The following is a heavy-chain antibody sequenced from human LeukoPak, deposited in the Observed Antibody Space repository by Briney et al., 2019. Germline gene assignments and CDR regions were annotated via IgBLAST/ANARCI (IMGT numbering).Heavy chain of an antibody. Sequence: PGGSLRLSCAASGVTLSSFAMSWARQAPGKGLEWVSGISSSGSGDNTYYADSVKGRFTISRDNSKNTLYLQMNSLRAEDTAVYYCAKPLTYYYDSSGYYYLNDHLNLFDYWGQGTLVTVSS. CDR3: AKPLTYYYDSSGYYYLNDHLNLFDY. D-gene: IGHD3-22*01. CDR1: GVTLSSFA. J-gene: IGHJ4*02. CDR2: ISSSGSGDNT. V-gene: IGHV3-23*01.